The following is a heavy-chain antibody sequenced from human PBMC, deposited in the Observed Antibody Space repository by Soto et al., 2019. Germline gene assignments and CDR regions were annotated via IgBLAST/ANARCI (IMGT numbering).Heavy chain of an antibody. CDR3: ASGYYYDSSGYYARFDY. J-gene: IGHJ4*02. Sequence: QVQLVQSGAEVKKPGSSVKVSCKGSGGTFSSYAISWVRQAPGQGLEWMGGIIPIFGTANYAQKFQGRVTITADESTSTAYMELSSLRSEVTAVYYCASGYYYDSSGYYARFDYWGQGTLVTVSS. D-gene: IGHD3-22*01. V-gene: IGHV1-69*01. CDR1: GGTFSSYA. CDR2: IIPIFGTA.